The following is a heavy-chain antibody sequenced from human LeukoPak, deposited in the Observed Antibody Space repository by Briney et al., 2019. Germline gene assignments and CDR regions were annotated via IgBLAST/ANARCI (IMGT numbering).Heavy chain of an antibody. CDR3: AGELLYAFDI. V-gene: IGHV3-48*03. D-gene: IGHD1-26*01. J-gene: IGHJ3*02. CDR2: ISSSGSTI. Sequence: GGSLRLSCAASGFTFSSYEMNWVRQAPGKGLEWVSYISSSGSTIYYADSVKGRFTISRDNAKNSLYLQMNSLRAEDTAVYYCAGELLYAFDIRGQGTMVTVSS. CDR1: GFTFSSYE.